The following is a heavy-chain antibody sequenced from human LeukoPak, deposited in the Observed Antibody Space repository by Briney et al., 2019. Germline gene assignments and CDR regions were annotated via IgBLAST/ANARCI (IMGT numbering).Heavy chain of an antibody. CDR2: GYHSGDT. CDR3: ARELSVAGTGYDY. J-gene: IGHJ4*01. D-gene: IGHD6-19*01. Sequence: SETLSLTCTVSGYSISSGYYWGWIRQPPGKGLEWIGSGYHSGDTYYNPSLKSRVTISVDTSKNQFSLKLSSVTAADTAVYYCARELSVAGTGYDYWGXXXLXTVSS. V-gene: IGHV4-38-2*02. CDR1: GYSISSGYY.